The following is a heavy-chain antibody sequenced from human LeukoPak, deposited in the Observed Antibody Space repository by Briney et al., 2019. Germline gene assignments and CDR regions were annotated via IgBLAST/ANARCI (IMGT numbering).Heavy chain of an antibody. CDR1: GFTFSSYG. CDR3: AKATSVTTLFDY. J-gene: IGHJ4*02. V-gene: IGHV3-30*18. Sequence: TGRSLRLSCAASGFTFSSYGMHWVRQAPGKGLEWVAVISYDGSNKYYADSVKGRFTISRDNSKNTLYLQMNSLRVEDTAVYYCAKATSVTTLFDYWGQGTLVTVSS. D-gene: IGHD4-17*01. CDR2: ISYDGSNK.